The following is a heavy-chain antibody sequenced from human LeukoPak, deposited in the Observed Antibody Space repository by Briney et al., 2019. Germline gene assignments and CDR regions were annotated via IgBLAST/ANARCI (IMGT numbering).Heavy chain of an antibody. CDR2: INTDGSST. CDR1: GFTFSRHW. V-gene: IGHV3-74*01. J-gene: IGHJ3*02. Sequence: GGSLRLSCAASGFTFSRHWMGWVRQAPGKGLVWVSRINTDGSSTYYADSVKGRFTISRDNAKNTLCLQMNSLRVEDTAVYYCTRGVSGTYNAFDIWGQGTMVTVSS. CDR3: TRGVSGTYNAFDI. D-gene: IGHD1-26*01.